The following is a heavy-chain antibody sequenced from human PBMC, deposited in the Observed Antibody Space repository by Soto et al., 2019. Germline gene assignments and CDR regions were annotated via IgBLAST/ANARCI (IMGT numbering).Heavy chain of an antibody. V-gene: IGHV1-2*02. CDR3: ARDSYYDILTRYSRKAFDI. J-gene: IGHJ3*02. CDR1: GYTFIGYY. D-gene: IGHD3-9*01. Sequence: QVQLVQSGAEVKKPGASVRVSCMASGYTFIGYYMHWVRQAPGHGLEWMGWINPNSGGTNFAPKLQGRVTMARDTSISNAHMEVTGLRSDDTAVYYCARDSYYDILTRYSRKAFDIWGQGTMVTVSS. CDR2: INPNSGGT.